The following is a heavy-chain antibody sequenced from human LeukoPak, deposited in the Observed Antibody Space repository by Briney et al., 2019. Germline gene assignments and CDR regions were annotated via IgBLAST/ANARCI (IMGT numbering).Heavy chain of an antibody. CDR3: ARDSFGELQIDY. J-gene: IGHJ4*02. Sequence: GASVKVSCKASGYTFTSYDINWVRLAPGHGPEWMGLVNPSDGSTRYAQKFQGRVTMTRDTSTSTVYMEMNSLTSEDTAVYYCARDSFGELQIDYWGQGTLVTVSS. D-gene: IGHD3-10*01. V-gene: IGHV1-46*01. CDR2: VNPSDGST. CDR1: GYTFTSYD.